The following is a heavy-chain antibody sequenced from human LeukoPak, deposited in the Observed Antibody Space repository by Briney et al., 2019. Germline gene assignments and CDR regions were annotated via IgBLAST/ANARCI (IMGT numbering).Heavy chain of an antibody. J-gene: IGHJ4*02. Sequence: ASVMVSCKASGYTFTSHDINWVRQAPGQGLEWMGWINPNSGGTNYAQKFQGRVTMTRDTSISTAYMELRSLRSDDTAVYYCARVTRSSQLPRDYWGQGTLVTVSS. CDR1: GYTFTSHD. D-gene: IGHD2-2*01. V-gene: IGHV1-2*02. CDR2: INPNSGGT. CDR3: ARVTRSSQLPRDY.